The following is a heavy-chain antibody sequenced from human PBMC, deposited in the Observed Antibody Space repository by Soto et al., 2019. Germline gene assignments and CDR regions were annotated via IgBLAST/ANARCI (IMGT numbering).Heavy chain of an antibody. CDR1: GFTFSSYW. J-gene: IGHJ6*02. Sequence: RLSCAASGFTFSSYWMHWVRQAPGKGLVWVSRINSDGSSTSYADSVKGRFTISRDNAKNTLYLQMNSLRAEDTAVYYCASPNRTPYYYYGMDVWGQGTTVTVSS. V-gene: IGHV3-74*01. CDR3: ASPNRTPYYYYGMDV. CDR2: INSDGSST.